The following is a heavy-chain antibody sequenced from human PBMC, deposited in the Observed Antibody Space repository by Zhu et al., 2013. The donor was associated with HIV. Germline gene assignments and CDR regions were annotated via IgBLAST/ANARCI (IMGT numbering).Heavy chain of an antibody. J-gene: IGHJ6*03. CDR2: INSNSGGT. CDR1: DTPHRYY. D-gene: IGHD3-10*01. CDR3: ARVRGEGDGAYYYHYMDV. V-gene: IGHV1-2*02. Sequence: GREVGRRRRPSVSLLAALDTPHRYYIHWVRQAPGQGLEWMGWINSNSGGTNYAQRFQGRVTMTRDTSISTAYMELSRLRSDDTAVYYCARVRGEGDGAYYYHYMDVWGKGTTVTVSS.